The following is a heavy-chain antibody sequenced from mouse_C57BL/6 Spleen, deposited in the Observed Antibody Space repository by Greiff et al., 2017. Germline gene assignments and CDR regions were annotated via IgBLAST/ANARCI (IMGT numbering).Heavy chain of an antibody. CDR1: GYTFTSYW. J-gene: IGHJ4*01. D-gene: IGHD2-2*01. CDR2: IYPSDSET. V-gene: IGHV1-61*01. CDR3: ARVGTTMVTTRDYYAMDY. Sequence: VQLQQPGAELVRPGSSVKLSCKASGYTFTSYWMDWVKQRPGQGLEWIGNIYPSDSETHYNQKFKDKATLTVDKSSSTAYMQLSSLTSEDSAVYYCARVGTTMVTTRDYYAMDYWGQGTSVTVSS.